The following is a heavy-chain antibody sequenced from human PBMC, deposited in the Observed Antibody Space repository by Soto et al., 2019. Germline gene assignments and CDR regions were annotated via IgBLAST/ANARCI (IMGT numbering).Heavy chain of an antibody. CDR3: GRGRSGQIVVFY. Sequence: ASVKVSCKTSGYIFTGHYIHWVRQAPEQGPEWMGEIGPESGATRYAQRFQGRVTMTRDMSITTVYMELNNLSPDDTAVYYCGRGRSGQIVVFYWGQGTPVTVSS. D-gene: IGHD1-26*01. CDR2: IGPESGAT. J-gene: IGHJ4*02. CDR1: GYIFTGHY. V-gene: IGHV1-2*02.